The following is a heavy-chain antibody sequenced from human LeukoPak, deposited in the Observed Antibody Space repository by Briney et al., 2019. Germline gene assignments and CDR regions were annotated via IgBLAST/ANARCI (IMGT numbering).Heavy chain of an antibody. J-gene: IGHJ5*02. D-gene: IGHD1-7*01. CDR1: GFTFSNYG. V-gene: IGHV3-30*03. Sequence: GGSLRLSCAASGFTFSNYGMHWVRQAPGKGLEWVAVISYDETYKYYADSVKGRFTISRDNSKNTLYLQMNSLRDDDTAVYYCVRGVGVSRFNYLDPWGQGTLVIVSS. CDR3: VRGVGVSRFNYLDP. CDR2: ISYDETYK.